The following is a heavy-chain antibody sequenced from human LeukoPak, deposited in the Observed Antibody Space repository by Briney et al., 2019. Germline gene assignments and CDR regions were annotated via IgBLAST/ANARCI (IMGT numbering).Heavy chain of an antibody. CDR3: VKRAWIQLRDYGVDV. CDR1: GFSFSNYA. V-gene: IGHV3-23*01. CDR2: ISGGGINT. Sequence: QTGGSLRLSCAASGFSFSNYAMSWVRQAPGKGLEWASAISGGGINTYYADSVRGRFTISRDNSKNTLYLQMSSLRAEDTAVYYCVKRAWIQLRDYGVDVWGQGTTVTVSS. D-gene: IGHD5-18*01. J-gene: IGHJ6*02.